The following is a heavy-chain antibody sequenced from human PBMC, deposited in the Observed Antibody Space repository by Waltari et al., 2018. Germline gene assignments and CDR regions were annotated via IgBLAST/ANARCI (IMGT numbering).Heavy chain of an antibody. J-gene: IGHJ4*02. Sequence: QVTLKESGPVLVKPTETLTLTCTVSGFSLNNARVGVTWIRQPPGKALEWLAHIFWNDEKSYSTSLKSRLTISKDTSKSQVVLTMTNMDPVDTATYYCARIPGYYGSGSHTFDYWGQGTLVTVSS. V-gene: IGHV2-26*01. D-gene: IGHD3-10*01. CDR1: GFSLNNARVG. CDR2: IFWNDEK. CDR3: ARIPGYYGSGSHTFDY.